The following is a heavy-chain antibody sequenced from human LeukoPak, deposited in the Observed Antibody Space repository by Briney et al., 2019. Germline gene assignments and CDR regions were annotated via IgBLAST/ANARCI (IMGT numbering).Heavy chain of an antibody. J-gene: IGHJ6*03. Sequence: SVTLSLTCTVSGVSISSSNSYWGWIRQPPGKGLEWIGSIYYSGNTYYNASLKSQVSISIDTSKNQFSLRLTSVTAADTAVYYCARDGRYYGSGSYSQYYYYYYMDVWGKGTTVTVSS. CDR2: IYYSGNT. CDR3: ARDGRYYGSGSYSQYYYYYYMDV. D-gene: IGHD3-10*01. CDR1: GVSISSSNSY. V-gene: IGHV4-39*07.